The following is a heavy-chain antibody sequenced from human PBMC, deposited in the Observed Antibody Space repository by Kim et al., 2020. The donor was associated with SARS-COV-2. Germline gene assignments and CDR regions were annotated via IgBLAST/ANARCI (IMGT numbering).Heavy chain of an antibody. CDR3: ARETYPLYSTNWQTHFDY. D-gene: IGHD2-8*01. V-gene: IGHV4-59*02. J-gene: IGHJ4*01. CDR2: VYYSGAT. Sequence: SETLSLTCSVSCGSVNNQYWSWIRQPPGKRLEWIGYVYYSGATNYNPSLESRVTISVDTSKNLFSLTLSSVTAADTAVYYCARETYPLYSTNWQTHFDY. CDR1: CGSVNNQY.